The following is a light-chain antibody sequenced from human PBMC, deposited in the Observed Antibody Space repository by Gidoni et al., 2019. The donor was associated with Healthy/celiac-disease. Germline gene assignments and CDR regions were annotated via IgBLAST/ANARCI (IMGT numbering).Light chain of an antibody. V-gene: IGKV1-27*01. CDR3: QKYNSAPLT. CDR2: AAS. J-gene: IGKJ4*01. Sequence: DLQMTQSPSSLSASVGDRVTITCRARQGISNYLAWYQQKPGKVPKLLIYAASTLQSGVPSRFSGSGSGTDFTLTSSSLQPEDVATYYCQKYNSAPLTFGGGTKVEIK. CDR1: QGISNY.